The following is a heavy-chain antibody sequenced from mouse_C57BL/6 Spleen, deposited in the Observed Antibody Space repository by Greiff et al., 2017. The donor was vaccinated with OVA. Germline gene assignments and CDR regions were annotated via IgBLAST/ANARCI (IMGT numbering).Heavy chain of an antibody. D-gene: IGHD1-1*01. CDR2: IDPSDSET. J-gene: IGHJ2*01. CDR1: GYTFTSYW. CDR3: ARFPDYYGSSYDFGC. V-gene: IGHV1-52*01. Sequence: QVQLQQPGAELVRPGSSVKLSCKASGYTFTSYWMHWVKQRPIQGLEWIGNIDPSDSETHYNQKFKDKATLTVDKSSSTAYMQLSSLTSEDSAVYYCARFPDYYGSSYDFGCWGQGTTLTVAS.